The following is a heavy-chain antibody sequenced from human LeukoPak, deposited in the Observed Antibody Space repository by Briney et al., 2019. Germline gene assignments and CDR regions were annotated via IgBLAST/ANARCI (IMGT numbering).Heavy chain of an antibody. CDR1: GGSFSGYY. V-gene: IGHV4-34*01. CDR2: INHSGST. CDR3: ARIQRQWLVLGWFDP. D-gene: IGHD6-19*01. J-gene: IGHJ5*02. Sequence: SETLSLTCAVYGGSFSGYYWSWIRQPPGKGLEWIGEINHSGSTNYNPSLKSRVTISVDTSKNQFSLKLISVTAADTAVYYCARIQRQWLVLGWFDPWGQGTLVTVSS.